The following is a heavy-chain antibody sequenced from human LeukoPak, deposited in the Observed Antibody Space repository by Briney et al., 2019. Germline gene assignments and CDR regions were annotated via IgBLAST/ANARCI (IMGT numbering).Heavy chain of an antibody. CDR2: IKQDGSQK. J-gene: IGHJ4*02. V-gene: IGHV3-7*01. CDR3: ARVNGGVRWLRYEAYYFDS. Sequence: GGSLRLSCAASGFTFSNYWMSWVRQAPGKGLEWVAYIKQDGSQKYYVDSVMGRFTISRDNAKTSLYLQMNSLRVEDTAVYYCARVNGGVRWLRYEAYYFDSWGQGALVTVSS. D-gene: IGHD5-12*01. CDR1: GFTFSNYW.